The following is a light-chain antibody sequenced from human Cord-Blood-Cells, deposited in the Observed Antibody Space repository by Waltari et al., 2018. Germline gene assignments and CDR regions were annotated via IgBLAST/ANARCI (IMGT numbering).Light chain of an antibody. CDR1: QSVSSN. V-gene: IGKV3-15*01. CDR3: QQYNNWWT. Sequence: SQSVSSNLAWYQQKPGQAPRLLLYGASTRATGIPARFSGSGSGTVFTLPISSLQSEDFAVYYCQQYNNWWTFGQGTKVGIK. CDR2: GAS. J-gene: IGKJ1*01.